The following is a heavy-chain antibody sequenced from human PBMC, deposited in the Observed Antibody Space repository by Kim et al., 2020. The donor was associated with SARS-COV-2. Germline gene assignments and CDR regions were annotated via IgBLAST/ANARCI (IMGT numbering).Heavy chain of an antibody. CDR1: GFTFSSYC. V-gene: IGHV3-7*03. D-gene: IGHD3-10*01. J-gene: IGHJ4*02. CDR2: IQQDGSEK. CDR3: ARIDSIWFGRTVDY. Sequence: GGSLRLSCAASGFTFSSYCMSWVRQAPGKGLEWVANIQQDGSEKYYVDSVKGRFTISRDNAKNSLYLQMNSLRSEDTAVYYCARIDSIWFGRTVDYWGQGTLVTVSS.